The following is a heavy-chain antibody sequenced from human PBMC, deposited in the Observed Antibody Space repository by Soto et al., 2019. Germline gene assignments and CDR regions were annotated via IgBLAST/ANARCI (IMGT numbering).Heavy chain of an antibody. J-gene: IGHJ4*02. CDR2: INHDGSEK. D-gene: IGHD5-12*01. CDR1: GFPFSGFW. CDR3: ARDRAYDRY. V-gene: IGHV3-7*04. Sequence: DVQVVESGGGLVQPGGSLRLSCVTYGFPFSGFWMSWVRQAPGKGLEWVAYINHDGSEKYYVDSMEVRFTISGDNAKNSLYLQMNSLRDKDTAVYFSARDRAYDRYWGQGTLVSVSS.